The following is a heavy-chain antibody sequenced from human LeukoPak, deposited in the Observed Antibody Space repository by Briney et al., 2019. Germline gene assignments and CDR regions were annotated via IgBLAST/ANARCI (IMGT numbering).Heavy chain of an antibody. D-gene: IGHD4-17*01. CDR2: INPSGGST. CDR3: AKANDYAFDY. Sequence: GASVKVSCKASGYTFTSYYMHWVRQAPGQGLEWMGIINPSGGSTSYAQNFQGRVTLTRDTSTSTAYMELSSLRSEDTAVYYCAKANDYAFDYWGQGTLVTVSS. V-gene: IGHV1-46*01. J-gene: IGHJ4*02. CDR1: GYTFTSYY.